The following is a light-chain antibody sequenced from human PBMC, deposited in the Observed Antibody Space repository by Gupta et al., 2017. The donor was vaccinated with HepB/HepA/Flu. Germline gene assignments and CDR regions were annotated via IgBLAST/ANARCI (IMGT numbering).Light chain of an antibody. CDR2: GAS. CDR1: ESLTTNY. J-gene: IGKJ2*01. V-gene: IGKV3-20*01. CDR3: HQYTSSPHT. Sequence: ETVLTQSPDTLSLSPGERATLSCRASESLTTNYLAWYQGRPCQAPRLLIFGASRRATGIPDRFSGSGSGTDFTLTISRLEPEDFAVYYCHQYTSSPHTFGQGTKVEIK.